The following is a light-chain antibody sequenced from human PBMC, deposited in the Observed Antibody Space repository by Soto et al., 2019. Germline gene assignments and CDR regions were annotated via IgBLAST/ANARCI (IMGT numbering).Light chain of an antibody. CDR3: ASWDDSLNGYV. Sequence: QLVLTQPPSASGTPGQRVTISCSGSSSNIGRNTVNWHQQLPGTAPKLLVYSDSQRPSGVPDRFSGSKSGTSASLAISGLQSEDEADYYCASWDDSLNGYVFGTGTKLTVL. CDR1: SSNIGRNT. V-gene: IGLV1-44*01. J-gene: IGLJ1*01. CDR2: SDS.